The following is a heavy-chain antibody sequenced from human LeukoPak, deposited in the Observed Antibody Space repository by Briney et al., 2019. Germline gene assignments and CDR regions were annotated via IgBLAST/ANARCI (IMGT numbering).Heavy chain of an antibody. CDR1: GGSISSYY. V-gene: IGHV4-59*08. D-gene: IGHD6-19*01. CDR2: IYYSGST. Sequence: SETLSLTCTVSGGSISSYYWSWLRQSPGKGLEWIGYIYYSGSTNYNPSLKSRVTISVDTSKNQFSLKLSSVTAADTAVYYCARQGSSGWAIFDYWGQGTLVTVSS. J-gene: IGHJ4*02. CDR3: ARQGSSGWAIFDY.